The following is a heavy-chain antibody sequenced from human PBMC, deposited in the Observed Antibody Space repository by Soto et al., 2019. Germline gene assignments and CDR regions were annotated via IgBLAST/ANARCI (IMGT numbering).Heavy chain of an antibody. CDR3: ARHLDYYDSSSYFDF. CDR2: VYYSGST. V-gene: IGHV4-39*01. D-gene: IGHD3-22*01. Sequence: PSETLSLTCTVSGGSISSSTSYWGWIRQPPGEGLEWIATVYYSGSTYYNPSLKSRVTISVDTSTNQFSLWLNSVTAADTAVYYCARHLDYYDSSSYFDFWGQGSLVTVSS. CDR1: GGSISSSTSY. J-gene: IGHJ4*02.